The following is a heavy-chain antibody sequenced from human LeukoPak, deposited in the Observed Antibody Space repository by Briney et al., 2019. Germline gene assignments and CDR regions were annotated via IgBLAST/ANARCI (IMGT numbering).Heavy chain of an antibody. Sequence: GEYLKISSRGSGYNFTTYWIGWVRQMPGKGLEWMGIIYPGDFDTRYSPSFQGQVIISADKSIRIAYLQWSSLKASDTAIYYCARRIPSAGDAFEVWGQGTMVTVSS. V-gene: IGHV5-51*01. D-gene: IGHD6-19*01. CDR3: ARRIPSAGDAFEV. J-gene: IGHJ3*01. CDR2: IYPGDFDT. CDR1: GYNFTTYW.